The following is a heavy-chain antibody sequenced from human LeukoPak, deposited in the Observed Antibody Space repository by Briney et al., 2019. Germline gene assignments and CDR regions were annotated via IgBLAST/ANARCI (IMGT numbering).Heavy chain of an antibody. CDR1: GFTFSSYW. Sequence: GGSLRLSCAASGFTFSSYWMSWVRQAPGKGLEWVANIKQDGSEKYYVDSVKGRFTISRDNAKDALYLQMNSLRAEDTAVYYCARGTIAAAGYYYFDYWGQGTQVTVSS. V-gene: IGHV3-7*04. CDR2: IKQDGSEK. J-gene: IGHJ4*02. D-gene: IGHD6-13*01. CDR3: ARGTIAAAGYYYFDY.